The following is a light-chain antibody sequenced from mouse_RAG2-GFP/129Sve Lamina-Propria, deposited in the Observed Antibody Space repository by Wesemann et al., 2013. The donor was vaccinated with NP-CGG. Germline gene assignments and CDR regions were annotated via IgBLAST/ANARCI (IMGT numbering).Light chain of an antibody. Sequence: DIVMTQSQKFMSTTVGDRVSITCKASQNVGTAVAWYQQKPGQSPKLLIYSASNRYTGVPDRFTGSGSGTDFTLTISNMQSEDLADYFCQQYSSYRTFGGGHQAG. CDR3: QQYSSYRT. J-gene: IGKJ1*01. CDR2: SAS. V-gene: IGKV6-13*01. CDR1: QNVGTA.